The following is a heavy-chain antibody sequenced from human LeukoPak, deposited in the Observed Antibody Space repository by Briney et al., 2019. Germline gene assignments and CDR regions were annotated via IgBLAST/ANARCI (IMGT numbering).Heavy chain of an antibody. CDR1: GGYITTYY. CDR2: AYYSGSN. CDR3: ATLNIESSSGWFFRS. J-gene: IGHJ5*02. V-gene: IGHV4-59*01. Sequence: PSETLSLTCHVSGGYITTYYWSWIRQPPGKGLEWIGYAYYSGSNEYNPSLRSRVTMSADASRNQFSLTLSSVTAADTATYYCATLNIESSSGWFFRSWGQGTLVSVSS. D-gene: IGHD6-19*01.